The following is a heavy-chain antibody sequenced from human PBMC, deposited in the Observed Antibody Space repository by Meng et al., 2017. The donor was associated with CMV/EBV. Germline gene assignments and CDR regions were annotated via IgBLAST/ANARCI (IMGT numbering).Heavy chain of an antibody. V-gene: IGHV4-4*07. CDR3: ARHGDTAMVVGIDY. J-gene: IGHJ4*02. D-gene: IGHD5-18*01. CDR2: IYTSGST. CDR1: GGSISSYY. Sequence: QRQESGPGLVKPSETLSLPCTVSGGSISSYYWSWIRQPAGKGLEWIGRIYTSGSTNYNPSLKSRVTMSVDTSKNQFSLKLSSVTAADTAVYYCARHGDTAMVVGIDYWGQGTLVTVSS.